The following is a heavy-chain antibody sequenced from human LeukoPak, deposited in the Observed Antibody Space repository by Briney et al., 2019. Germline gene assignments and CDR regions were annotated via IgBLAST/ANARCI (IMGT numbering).Heavy chain of an antibody. D-gene: IGHD3-22*01. Sequence: PGRSLRLSCAASGFTFDDYAMSWVRQAPGKGLEWVSAISGSGGSTYYADSVKGRFTISRDNSKNTLYLQMNSLRAEDTAVYYCAKSRGYYYDSSGPWGNAFDIWGQGTMVTVSS. V-gene: IGHV3-23*01. CDR2: ISGSGGST. CDR3: AKSRGYYYDSSGPWGNAFDI. J-gene: IGHJ3*02. CDR1: GFTFDDYA.